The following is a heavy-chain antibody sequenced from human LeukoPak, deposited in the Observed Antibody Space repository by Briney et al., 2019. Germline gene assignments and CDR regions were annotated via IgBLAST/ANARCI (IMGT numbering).Heavy chain of an antibody. Sequence: GGSLRLSCAASGFTFSSYWMSWVRQAPGKGLEWVANIKQDGSEKYYVDSVKGRFTISRDNAKNSLYLQMNSLRAEDTAVYYCARDSKVYYYYMDVWGKGTTVTISS. CDR2: IKQDGSEK. J-gene: IGHJ6*03. D-gene: IGHD2/OR15-2a*01. CDR3: ARDSKVYYYYMDV. CDR1: GFTFSSYW. V-gene: IGHV3-7*01.